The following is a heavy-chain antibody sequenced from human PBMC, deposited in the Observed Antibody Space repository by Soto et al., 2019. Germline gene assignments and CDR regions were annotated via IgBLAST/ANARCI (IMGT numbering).Heavy chain of an antibody. D-gene: IGHD3-10*01. J-gene: IGHJ4*02. V-gene: IGHV3-15*07. CDR1: GCRFSNHW. CDR2: ISNGGTT. Sequence: PGGSLRLSCAASGCRFSNHWLNWVRQAPGKGLEWVGRISNGGTTDYAAPVKGRFTISRDNSKNTLYLQMDSLKTEDTAVYYCSHGEGQFFDHWGQGTMVTVSS. CDR3: SHGEGQFFDH.